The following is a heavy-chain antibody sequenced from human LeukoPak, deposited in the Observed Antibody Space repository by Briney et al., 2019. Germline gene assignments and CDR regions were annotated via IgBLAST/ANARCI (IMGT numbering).Heavy chain of an antibody. V-gene: IGHV1-2*02. CDR1: GYIFIDYY. D-gene: IGHD2-15*01. Sequence: ASVKVSCKASGYIFIDYYLHWVRLVPGHGLEWIGWISPKTGGTNFAQKFQGRVIMTGDTSIDTVYMEVTRLTSDDTALYYCAREHDLGYCSGAKCYGGDYFDNWGQGSLPSVSS. CDR2: ISPKTGGT. J-gene: IGHJ4*02. CDR3: AREHDLGYCSGAKCYGGDYFDN.